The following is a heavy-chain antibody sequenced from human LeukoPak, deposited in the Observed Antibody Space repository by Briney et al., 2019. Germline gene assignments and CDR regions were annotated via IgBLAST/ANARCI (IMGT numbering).Heavy chain of an antibody. CDR3: AKEGRSLQTY. CDR1: GFMFSSNW. CDR2: IKEDGTET. V-gene: IGHV3-7*03. Sequence: GGSLRLSCTAPGFMFSSNWMSWVRLAPGKGLEWVANIKEDGTETYYVDSVKGRFTISRDNANNSLYLQMNSLRVEDTAVYYCAKEGRSLQTYWGQGTLVTVSS. D-gene: IGHD5-24*01. J-gene: IGHJ4*02.